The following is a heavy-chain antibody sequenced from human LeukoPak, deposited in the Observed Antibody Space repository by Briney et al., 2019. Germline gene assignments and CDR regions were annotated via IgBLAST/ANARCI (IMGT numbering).Heavy chain of an antibody. CDR1: GFTFSSYW. CDR2: INSDGSST. CDR3: AKAQQLVPLGY. Sequence: GGSLRLSCAASGFTFSSYWMHWVRQAPGKGLVWVSRINSDGSSTSYADSVKGRFTISRDNAKNTLYPQMNSLRAEDTAVYYCAKAQQLVPLGYWGQGTLVTVSS. V-gene: IGHV3-74*01. D-gene: IGHD6-13*01. J-gene: IGHJ4*02.